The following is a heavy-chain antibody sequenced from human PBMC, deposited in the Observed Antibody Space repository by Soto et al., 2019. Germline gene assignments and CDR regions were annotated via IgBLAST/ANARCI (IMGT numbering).Heavy chain of an antibody. V-gene: IGHV1-69*02. CDR3: ARWASIAAAGANGYFDL. Sequence: QVQLVQSGAEVKKPGSSVKVSCKASGGTFSSYTISWVRQAPGQGLEWMGRIIPILGIANYAQKFQGRVTITADKSTSTAYMELSSLRSEDTAVYYCARWASIAAAGANGYFDLWGRGTLVTVSS. CDR2: IIPILGIA. CDR1: GGTFSSYT. D-gene: IGHD6-13*01. J-gene: IGHJ2*01.